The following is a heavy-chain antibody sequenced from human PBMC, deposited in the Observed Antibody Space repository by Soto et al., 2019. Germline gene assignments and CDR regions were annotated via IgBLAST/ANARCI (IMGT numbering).Heavy chain of an antibody. CDR1: GGSMRSGSYY. CDR2: IYYSGSA. J-gene: IGHJ5*02. D-gene: IGHD6-19*01. V-gene: IGHV4-31*03. CDR3: ASIIPLVSSGWPT. Sequence: SETLSLTCTVSGGSMRSGSYYWSWIRQHPGKGLEWIGYIYYSGSAYYNPSLQSRVTISVDTSMNQFSLMLNSVTAADTAVYYCASIIPLVSSGWPTWGQGTLVTVSS.